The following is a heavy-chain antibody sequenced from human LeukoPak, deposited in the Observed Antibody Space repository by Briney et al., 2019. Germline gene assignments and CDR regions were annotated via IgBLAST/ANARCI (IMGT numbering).Heavy chain of an antibody. J-gene: IGHJ4*02. CDR2: INHSGST. D-gene: IGHD3-16*02. CDR1: GGSFSGYY. Sequence: SETLSLTCAVYGGSFSGYYWSWIRQSPGKGLEWIGEINHSGSTNYNPSLKSRVTISVDTSKNQFSLKLSSVTAADTAVYYCARGRFNVWGSYRPAYFDYWGQGTLVTVSS. CDR3: ARGRFNVWGSYRPAYFDY. V-gene: IGHV4-34*01.